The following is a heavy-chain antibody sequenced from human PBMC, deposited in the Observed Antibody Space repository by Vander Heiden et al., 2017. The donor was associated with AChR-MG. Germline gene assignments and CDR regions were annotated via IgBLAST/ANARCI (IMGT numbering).Heavy chain of an antibody. Sequence: QLQLQESGPGLVKPSETLSLTCTVSGGSISSSSYYWGWIRQPPGKGLEWIGSNYYSGSTYYQPSLKRRVNISVDKSKNQFSLKLSPGTAADHAVYYRARPFPSSGIDHWGQGTPVTV. CDR1: GGSISSSSYY. CDR2: NYYSGST. CDR3: ARPFPSSGIDH. D-gene: IGHD6-25*01. J-gene: IGHJ4*02. V-gene: IGHV4-39*01.